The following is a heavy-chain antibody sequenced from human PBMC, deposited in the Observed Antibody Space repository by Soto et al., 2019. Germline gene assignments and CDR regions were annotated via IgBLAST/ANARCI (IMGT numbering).Heavy chain of an antibody. D-gene: IGHD1-1*01. CDR3: ARVAGGCSGSSCELYGIDV. CDR2: IHSDGTTT. V-gene: IGHV3-74*01. Sequence: GGSLRLSCAASGFTLSWYWMHWVRQAPGKGLVWVSRIHSDGTTTTYADSVKGRFTISRDNAKNTLYLQMNSLRAEDTAVYYCARVAGGCSGSSCELYGIDVWGQGTTVTGSS. CDR1: GFTLSWYW. J-gene: IGHJ6*02.